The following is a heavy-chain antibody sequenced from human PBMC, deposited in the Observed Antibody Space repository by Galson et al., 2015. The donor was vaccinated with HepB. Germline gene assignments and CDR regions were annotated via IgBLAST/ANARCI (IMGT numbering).Heavy chain of an antibody. J-gene: IGHJ6*03. V-gene: IGHV3-21*01. Sequence: SLRLSCAASRLTFSDYSMNWVRQAPGKGLEWVSFISGDSNYIYYADSVKGRFTVSRDNAKRSLYLHMNSLRAEDTAVYYCAKPGAGGPAAFHFYYLDVWGNGTPVTVSS. D-gene: IGHD2-2*01. CDR1: RLTFSDYS. CDR3: AKPGAGGPAAFHFYYLDV. CDR2: ISGDSNYI.